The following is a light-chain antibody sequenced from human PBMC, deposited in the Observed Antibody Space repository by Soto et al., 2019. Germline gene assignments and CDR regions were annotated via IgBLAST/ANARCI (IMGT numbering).Light chain of an antibody. CDR3: QQYKNSSPWT. CDR1: QSINNW. CDR2: DAS. J-gene: IGKJ1*01. V-gene: IGKV1-5*01. Sequence: DIQMTQSPSTLSASVGDRVTITCRASQSINNWLAWYQQKPGKAPKLLLYDASNLEGGVPSRFSSSGSGTEFTLTISSPQPDDFATYYCQQYKNSSPWTFGQGTKVEIK.